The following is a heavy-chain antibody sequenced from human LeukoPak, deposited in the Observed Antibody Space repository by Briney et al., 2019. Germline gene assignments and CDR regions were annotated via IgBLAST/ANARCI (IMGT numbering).Heavy chain of an antibody. CDR1: GGTFSSYA. D-gene: IGHD6-13*01. Sequence: ASVKVSCKASGGTFSSYAISWVRQAPGQGLEWMGGIIPIFGTANYAQKFQGRVTITTDESTSTAYMELSSLKSEDTAVYYCARGQGGGSSWYSVPYYYYGMDVWGQGTTVTVSS. CDR2: IIPIFGTA. J-gene: IGHJ6*02. CDR3: ARGQGGGSSWYSVPYYYYGMDV. V-gene: IGHV1-69*05.